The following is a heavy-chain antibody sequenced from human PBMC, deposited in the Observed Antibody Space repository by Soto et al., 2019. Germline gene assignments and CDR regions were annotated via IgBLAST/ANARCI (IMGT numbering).Heavy chain of an antibody. V-gene: IGHV4-61*01. CDR1: GGSVSSVSSY. Sequence: SETLSLTCTVSGGSVSSVSSYWSWIRQPPGKGLEWVGYIFYGGSTHYNPSLQSRLSLSVDASKNEFSLRLSSVPPADTAIYYCAREHMGLQRSGALDIWGRGTMVTVSS. CDR3: AREHMGLQRSGALDI. D-gene: IGHD2-21*01. CDR2: IFYGGST. J-gene: IGHJ3*02.